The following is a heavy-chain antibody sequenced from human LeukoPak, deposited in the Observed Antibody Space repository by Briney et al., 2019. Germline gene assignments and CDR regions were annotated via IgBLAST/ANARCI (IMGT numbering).Heavy chain of an antibody. CDR3: ASVVGATRVAY. D-gene: IGHD1-26*01. Sequence: SETLSLTRTVSGYSISSGYYWGWIRQPPGKGLEWIGSIYYSGSTYYNPSLKSRVTISVDTSKNQFSLKLSSVTAADTAVYYCASVVGATRVAYWGQGTLVTVSS. J-gene: IGHJ4*02. V-gene: IGHV4-38-2*02. CDR2: IYYSGST. CDR1: GYSISSGYY.